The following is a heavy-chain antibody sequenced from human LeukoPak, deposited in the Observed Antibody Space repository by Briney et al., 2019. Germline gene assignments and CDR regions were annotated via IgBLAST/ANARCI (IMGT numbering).Heavy chain of an antibody. J-gene: IGHJ3*02. CDR3: ARAGVAVAPDAFDI. Sequence: GGSLRLSCAASGFTVSSNYMSWVRQAPGKGLEWVSYISSSGSTIYYADSVKGRFTISRDNAKNSLYLQMNSLRAEDTAVYYCARAGVAVAPDAFDIWGQGTMVTVSS. V-gene: IGHV3-11*04. D-gene: IGHD6-19*01. CDR1: GFTVSSNY. CDR2: ISSSGSTI.